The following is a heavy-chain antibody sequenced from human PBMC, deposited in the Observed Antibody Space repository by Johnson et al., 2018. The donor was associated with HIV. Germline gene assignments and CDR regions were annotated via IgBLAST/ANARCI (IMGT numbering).Heavy chain of an antibody. J-gene: IGHJ3*02. V-gene: IGHV3-72*01. Sequence: VQLVVSGGGVVQPGNSLRLSCAASGFAFSNHYMDWVRQAPGKGLEWVGRTRNKANSYTTEYAASVKGRFTISRDDSKNSLYLQMNSLKTEDTAVYYCARGGGYSGYERGGGAFDIWGQGTMVTVSS. D-gene: IGHD5-12*01. CDR1: GFAFSNHY. CDR2: TRNKANSYTT. CDR3: ARGGGYSGYERGGGAFDI.